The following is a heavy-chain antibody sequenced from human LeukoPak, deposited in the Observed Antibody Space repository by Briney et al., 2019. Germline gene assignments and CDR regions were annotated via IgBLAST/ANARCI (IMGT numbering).Heavy chain of an antibody. CDR3: ARSMYHFDY. D-gene: IGHD2-2*01. J-gene: IGHJ4*02. CDR2: TSSDLNVK. CDR1: GFTFRNYV. Sequence: GGSLRLTCAASGFTFRNYVIHWVRQAPGKGLEWVAVTSSDLNVKLYADSVKGRFTISRDNSRSTLYLQMNSLRAEDTAVYYCARSMYHFDYWGQGTLVTVSS. V-gene: IGHV3-30-3*01.